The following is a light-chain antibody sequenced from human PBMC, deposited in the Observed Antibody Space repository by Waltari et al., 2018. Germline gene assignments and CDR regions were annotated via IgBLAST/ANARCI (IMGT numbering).Light chain of an antibody. Sequence: QSALTQPASVSGSPGQSITISCTGTSSDVGGYNYVSWDQQHPGKAPKLLIYEVSNRPSGVSHRFSGSKSGNTASLTISGLQAEDEADYYCSSYTSSSTNYVFGTGTKVTVL. J-gene: IGLJ1*01. V-gene: IGLV2-14*01. CDR2: EVS. CDR1: SSDVGGYNY. CDR3: SSYTSSSTNYV.